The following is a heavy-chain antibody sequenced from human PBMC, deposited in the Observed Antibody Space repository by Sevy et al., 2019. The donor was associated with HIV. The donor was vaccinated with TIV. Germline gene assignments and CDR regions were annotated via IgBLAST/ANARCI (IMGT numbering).Heavy chain of an antibody. J-gene: IGHJ4*02. V-gene: IGHV3-30-3*01. D-gene: IGHD3-22*01. CDR1: GFTFSSYA. CDR2: ISYDGSNK. CDR3: ARDSSGYYPYYFDY. Sequence: GGSLRLSCAASGFTFSSYAMHWVRQAPGKGLEWVAVISYDGSNKYYADSLKGRFTISRDNSKNTLYLQMNSLRAEDTAVYYCARDSSGYYPYYFDYWGQGTLVTVSS.